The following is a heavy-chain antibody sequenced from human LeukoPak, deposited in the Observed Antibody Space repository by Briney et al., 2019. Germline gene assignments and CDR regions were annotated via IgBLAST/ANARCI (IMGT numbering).Heavy chain of an antibody. J-gene: IGHJ6*02. CDR3: ARDREMYYYYGMDV. CDR2: IWYDGSNK. V-gene: IGHV3-33*01. D-gene: IGHD5-24*01. Sequence: SGRSLRLSCAASGFIFSSYGMHWVRQAPGKGLEWVAVIWYDGSNKYYADSVKGRFTISRDNSKNTLYVQMNSLRVEDTAVYYSARDREMYYYYGMDVWGQGTTVTVSS. CDR1: GFIFSSYG.